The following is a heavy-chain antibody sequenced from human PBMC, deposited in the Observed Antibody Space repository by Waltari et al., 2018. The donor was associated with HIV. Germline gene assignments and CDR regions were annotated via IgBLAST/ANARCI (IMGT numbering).Heavy chain of an antibody. CDR3: ARPAEDYYDSSGYVY. V-gene: IGHV1-2*02. Sequence: QVQLVQSGAEMKKPGASVMVSCKASGYRFTGCCMHWVRQAPGQGLEWMGWINPPSGDTNCAQKFQGRVTLTRDTSISTAYMELSRLRHDDTAVYYCARPAEDYYDSSGYVYWGQGTLVTVSS. D-gene: IGHD3-22*01. CDR2: INPPSGDT. CDR1: GYRFTGCC. J-gene: IGHJ4*02.